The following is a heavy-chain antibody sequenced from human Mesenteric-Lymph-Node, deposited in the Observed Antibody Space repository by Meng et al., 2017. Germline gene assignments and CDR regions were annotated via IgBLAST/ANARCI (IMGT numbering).Heavy chain of an antibody. CDR1: GFTFSSYA. Sequence: GESLKISCAASGFTFSSYAMSWVRQAPGKGLEWVSAISGSGGTTYYADSVKGRFTISRDNSKNTVFLQMNGLRDEDTALYYCARETLVLKKGIEHWGQGTLVTVSS. D-gene: IGHD4/OR15-4a*01. V-gene: IGHV3-23*01. J-gene: IGHJ4*02. CDR3: ARETLVLKKGIEH. CDR2: ISGSGGTT.